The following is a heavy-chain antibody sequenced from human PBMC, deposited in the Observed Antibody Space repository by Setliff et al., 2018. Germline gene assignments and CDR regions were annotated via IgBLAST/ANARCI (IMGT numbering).Heavy chain of an antibody. CDR3: AKDGAMVRGVIIWTDY. CDR1: GFTFSSSA. Sequence: PGGSLRLSCAASGFTFSSSAMAWVRQAPGKGLEWVSAISSTITSTYYADSVKGRFTISRDNSKNTVYLEMNSLRAEDTAVYYCAKDGAMVRGVIIWTDYWGQGTLVTVSS. V-gene: IGHV3-23*01. CDR2: ISSTITST. D-gene: IGHD3-10*01. J-gene: IGHJ4*02.